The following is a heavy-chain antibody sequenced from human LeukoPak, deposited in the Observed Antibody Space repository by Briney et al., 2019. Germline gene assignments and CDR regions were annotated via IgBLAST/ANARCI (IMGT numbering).Heavy chain of an antibody. Sequence: PGGSLRLSCAAPGFTFSSYWMSSVRQAPGKGLEWVANIKQDGSEKYYVDSVKGRFTISRDNAKNSLYLQMNSLRAEDTAVYYCACPAWLVGSGWFDPWGQGTLVTVSS. J-gene: IGHJ5*02. CDR2: IKQDGSEK. CDR1: GFTFSSYW. V-gene: IGHV3-7*01. CDR3: ACPAWLVGSGWFDP. D-gene: IGHD6-19*01.